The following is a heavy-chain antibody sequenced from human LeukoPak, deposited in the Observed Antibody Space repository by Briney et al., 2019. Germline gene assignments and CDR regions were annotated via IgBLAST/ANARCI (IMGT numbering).Heavy chain of an antibody. Sequence: GGSLRLSCAASGFTFSSYAMSWVRQAPGKGLEWVSAISGSGGSTYYADSVKGRFTISRDNSKNTLYLQMNSLRAEDTAVYYCAREWSSSHYYCYYMDVWGKRTTVTVSS. CDR3: AREWSSSHYYCYYMDV. J-gene: IGHJ6*03. CDR2: ISGSGGST. D-gene: IGHD6-13*01. CDR1: GFTFSSYA. V-gene: IGHV3-23*01.